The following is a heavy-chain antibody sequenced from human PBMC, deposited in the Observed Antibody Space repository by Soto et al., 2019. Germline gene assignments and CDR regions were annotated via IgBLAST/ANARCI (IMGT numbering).Heavy chain of an antibody. V-gene: IGHV4-39*01. CDR3: ARAANAVAWPHLDY. CDR2: IYYSGST. CDR1: GGSISSSSYY. J-gene: IGHJ4*02. Sequence: SETLSLTCTVSGGSISSSSYYWGWIRQPPGKGLEWIGSIYYSGSTYYNPSLKSRVTISVDTSKNQFSLKLSSVTAADTAVYYCARAANAVAWPHLDYWGQGTLVTVSS. D-gene: IGHD2-15*01.